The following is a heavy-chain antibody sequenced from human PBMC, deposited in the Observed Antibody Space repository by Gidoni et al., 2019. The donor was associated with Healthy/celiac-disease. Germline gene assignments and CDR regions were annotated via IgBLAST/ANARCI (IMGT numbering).Heavy chain of an antibody. V-gene: IGHV1-8*01. J-gene: IGHJ6*02. CDR2: MNPNSGNT. CDR1: GYTFTSYD. Sequence: QVQLVQSGAEVKKPAASVQVSCKSSGYTFTSYDINWVRQATGQGLEWMGWMNPNSGNTGYAQKFQGRGTMTRNTSISTVYMELRSLRSEDTAVYYCARGDIVVVPAAPAVYDGMDVWGQGTTVTVSS. D-gene: IGHD2-2*01. CDR3: ARGDIVVVPAAPAVYDGMDV.